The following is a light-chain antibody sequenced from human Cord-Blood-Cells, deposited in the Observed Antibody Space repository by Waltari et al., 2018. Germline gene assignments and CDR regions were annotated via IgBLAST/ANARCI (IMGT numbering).Light chain of an antibody. CDR1: QSVSSSY. J-gene: IGKJ4*01. V-gene: IGKV3-20*01. Sequence: EIVLTQSPGTLSLSPGERATLSCRASQSVSSSYLAWYQQKPGQAPRLLSYGASSRATGIPDRFSGSGSGTDFTLTISRLEPEDCAVYYCQQYGSSPFTVGGGTKVEIK. CDR3: QQYGSSPFT. CDR2: GAS.